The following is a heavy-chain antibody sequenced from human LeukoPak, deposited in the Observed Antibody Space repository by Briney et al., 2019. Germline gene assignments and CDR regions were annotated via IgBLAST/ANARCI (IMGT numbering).Heavy chain of an antibody. D-gene: IGHD2-2*01. CDR2: TSYDGSNK. J-gene: IGHJ5*02. V-gene: IGHV3-30*04. CDR1: GFTFSSYA. Sequence: GGSLRLSCAASGFTFSSYAMHWVRQAPGKGLEWVAVTSYDGSNKYYADSVKGRFTISRDNSKNTLYLQMNSLRAEDTAVYYCARDLGGYCSSTSCYNWFDPWGQGTLVTVSS. CDR3: ARDLGGYCSSTSCYNWFDP.